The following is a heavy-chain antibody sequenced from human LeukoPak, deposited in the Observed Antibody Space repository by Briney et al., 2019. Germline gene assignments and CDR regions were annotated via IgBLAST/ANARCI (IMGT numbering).Heavy chain of an antibody. CDR3: ARGGSRWLRQSKGPFDY. CDR2: IYYSEFT. V-gene: IGHV4-59*08. CDR1: GGSVSSYY. J-gene: IGHJ4*02. D-gene: IGHD5-12*01. Sequence: SSETLSLTCTVSGGSVSSYYWSWIRQPPGKGLEWIAYIYYSEFTNYNPSLESRVTISVDTSTNQFSLKLSSVTAADTAVYYCARGGSRWLRQSKGPFDYWGQGTLVTVSS.